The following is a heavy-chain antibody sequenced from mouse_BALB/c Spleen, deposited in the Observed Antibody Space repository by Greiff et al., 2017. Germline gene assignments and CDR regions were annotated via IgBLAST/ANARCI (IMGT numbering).Heavy chain of an antibody. D-gene: IGHD2-2*01. Sequence: DVMLVESGGGLVQPGGSRKLSCAASGFTFSSFGMHWVRQAPEKGLEWVAYISSGSSTIYYADTVKGRFTISRDNPKNTLFLQMTSLRSEDTAMYYCARGGYLYYFDYWGQGTTLTVSS. V-gene: IGHV5-17*02. CDR3: ARGGYLYYFDY. CDR2: ISSGSSTI. J-gene: IGHJ2*01. CDR1: GFTFSSFG.